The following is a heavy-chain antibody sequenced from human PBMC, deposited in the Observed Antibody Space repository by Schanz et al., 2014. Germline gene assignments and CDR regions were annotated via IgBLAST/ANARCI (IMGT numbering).Heavy chain of an antibody. Sequence: EVQLVESGGGLVQPGGSLKLSCAASGFTFSASAMHWVRQAPGKGLEWVGHIRSKPNNYATEYAASMKGRFTISRDDSKTTTNLQMNSLQPKNTPSYYCTTQQLGSRYLDGLDVWGQGTPVTVS. CDR1: GFTFSASA. D-gene: IGHD6-13*01. CDR2: IRSKPNNYAT. CDR3: TTQQLGSRYLDGLDV. J-gene: IGHJ6*02. V-gene: IGHV3-73*02.